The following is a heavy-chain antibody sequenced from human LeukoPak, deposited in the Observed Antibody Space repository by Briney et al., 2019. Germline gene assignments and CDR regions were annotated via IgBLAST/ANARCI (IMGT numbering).Heavy chain of an antibody. V-gene: IGHV3-7*01. CDR3: ARDHHRRLYDSQARDTFDI. CDR1: GFTFSSYW. Sequence: LPGGSLRLSCAASGFTFSSYWTSWVRQAPGKGLEWVANIKQDGSEKYYVDSVKGRFTISRDNAKKSLYLQMNSLRAEDTAVYYCARDHHRRLYDSQARDTFDIWDQGTMVTVSS. D-gene: IGHD3-22*01. J-gene: IGHJ3*02. CDR2: IKQDGSEK.